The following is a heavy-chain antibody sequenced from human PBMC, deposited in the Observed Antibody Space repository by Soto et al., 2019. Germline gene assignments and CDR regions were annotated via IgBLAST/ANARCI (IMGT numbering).Heavy chain of an antibody. CDR1: VESISSSSYY. J-gene: IGHJ4*02. V-gene: IGHV4-39*01. CDR2: IYYSGRT. Sequence: EALSLTCIVSVESISSSSYYWGWIRQPPGKGLERSGSIYYSGRTYYNPSFKSRVTISIDTSNNQFSLKLSPVTATDTAVYYCARQRTTVVTQAYFDHWGQGALVTVSS. CDR3: ARQRTTVVTQAYFDH. D-gene: IGHD2-21*02.